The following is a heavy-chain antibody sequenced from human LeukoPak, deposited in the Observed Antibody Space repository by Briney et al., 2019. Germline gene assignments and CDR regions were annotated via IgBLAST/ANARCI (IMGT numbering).Heavy chain of an antibody. Sequence: GGSLRLSCAASGFTFSSYWMHWVRQAPGKGLVWVSRINSDGRSTSYADSVKGRFTISRDNAKNTLYLQMNSLTAEDTAVYYCARFRSSRSYNWFDPWGQGTLVTVSS. CDR3: ARFRSSRSYNWFDP. J-gene: IGHJ5*02. CDR2: INSDGRST. V-gene: IGHV3-74*01. CDR1: GFTFSSYW. D-gene: IGHD6-6*01.